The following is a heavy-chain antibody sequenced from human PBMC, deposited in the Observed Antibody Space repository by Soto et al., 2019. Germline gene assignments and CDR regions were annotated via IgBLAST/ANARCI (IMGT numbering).Heavy chain of an antibody. J-gene: IGHJ3*02. Sequence: QVTLKESGPVLVKPTETLTLTCTVSGFSLSNARMGVSWIRQPPGKALEWLAHIFSNDEKSYSTSLKSRLTISKDTSKSQVVLTMTNMDPVDTATYYCARHSLYCSGGSCDYDAFDIWGQGTMVTVSS. CDR1: GFSLSNARMG. V-gene: IGHV2-26*01. CDR2: IFSNDEK. D-gene: IGHD2-15*01. CDR3: ARHSLYCSGGSCDYDAFDI.